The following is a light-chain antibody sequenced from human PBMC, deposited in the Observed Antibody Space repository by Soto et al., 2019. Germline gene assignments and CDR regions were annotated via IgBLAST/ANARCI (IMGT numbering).Light chain of an antibody. CDR2: DVT. CDR1: SSDVGGYNY. CDR3: CSYAGNYTDV. V-gene: IGLV2-11*01. J-gene: IGLJ1*01. Sequence: QSALTQPRSVSGSPGQSVTISCIGTSSDVGGYNYVSWYQQHPGKAPKLMIYDVTKRPSGVPDRFSGSKSGNTASLTISGLQAEDETDYYCCSYAGNYTDVFGTGTKVTVL.